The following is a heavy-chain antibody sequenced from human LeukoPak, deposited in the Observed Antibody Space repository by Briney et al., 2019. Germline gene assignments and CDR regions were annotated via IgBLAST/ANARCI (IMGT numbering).Heavy chain of an antibody. J-gene: IGHJ4*02. Sequence: SETLSLTCAVYGGSFSGYYWSWIRQPPGKGLEWIGEINHSGSTNYNPSLKGRVTISVDTSKNQFSLKLSSVTAADTAVYYCASTFYRRIVVVTASEYYFDYWGQGTLVTVSS. V-gene: IGHV4-34*01. D-gene: IGHD2-21*02. CDR2: INHSGST. CDR1: GGSFSGYY. CDR3: ASTFYRRIVVVTASEYYFDY.